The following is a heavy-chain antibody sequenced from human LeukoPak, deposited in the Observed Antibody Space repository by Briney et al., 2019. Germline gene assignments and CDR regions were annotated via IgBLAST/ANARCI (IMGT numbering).Heavy chain of an antibody. D-gene: IGHD2-15*01. Sequence: SETLSLTCAVYGGSFSGYYWSWIRQPPGKGLEWIGSIYYSGSTYYNPSLKSRVTISVDTSKNQFSLKLSSVTAADTAVYYCARWEYCSGGSCSFNFDYWGQGTLVTVSS. J-gene: IGHJ4*02. CDR1: GGSFSGYY. CDR2: IYYSGST. V-gene: IGHV4-34*01. CDR3: ARWEYCSGGSCSFNFDY.